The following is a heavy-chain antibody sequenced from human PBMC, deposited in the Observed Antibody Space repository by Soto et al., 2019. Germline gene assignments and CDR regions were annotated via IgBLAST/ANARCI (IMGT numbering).Heavy chain of an antibody. CDR1: GFTFSSYD. CDR3: ARTRAATSAY. J-gene: IGHJ4*02. CDR2: ISSRSIYI. Sequence: EVQLVESGGGLVKPGGSLRLSCAASGFTFSSYDMNWVRQAPGKGLEWVSFISSRSIYIYYADSVKGRFTISRDNAKNSLYRQMNSRRAEDTAVYYCARTRAATSAYWGQGSLVTVSS. D-gene: IGHD6-13*01. V-gene: IGHV3-21*01.